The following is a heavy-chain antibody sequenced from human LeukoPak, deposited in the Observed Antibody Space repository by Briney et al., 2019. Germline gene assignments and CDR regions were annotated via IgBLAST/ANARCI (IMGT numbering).Heavy chain of an antibody. CDR1: GFTFSSYG. D-gene: IGHD5-12*01. CDR2: IRYDGSNK. CDR3: AKGGGYEAQYYYYYLDV. J-gene: IGHJ6*03. V-gene: IGHV3-30*02. Sequence: GGSLRLSCTASGFTFSSYGMYWVRQAPGKGLEWVAFIRYDGSNKYYADSVKGRFTVSRDNSKNTLYLQMKSLRAEDTAVYYCAKGGGYEAQYYYYYLDVWGKGTTVTISS.